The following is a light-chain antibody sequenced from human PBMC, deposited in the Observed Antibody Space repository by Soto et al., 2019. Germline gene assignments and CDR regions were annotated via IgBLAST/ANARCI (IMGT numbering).Light chain of an antibody. Sequence: TVLTQFSGPLSLFSGVRASLSWRASQSVSSYLAWYQQKPGQAPRLVIYGASNRATGVPARFSGSGSGTDFTLTISSLQSEDFAVYYCLQYDDWHRTFGQGTKVDI. CDR1: QSVSSY. CDR3: LQYDDWHRT. J-gene: IGKJ1*01. V-gene: IGKV3-15*01. CDR2: GAS.